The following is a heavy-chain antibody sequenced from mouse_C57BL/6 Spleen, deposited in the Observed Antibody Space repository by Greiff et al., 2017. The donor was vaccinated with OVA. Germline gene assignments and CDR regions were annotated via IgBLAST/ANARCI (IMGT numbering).Heavy chain of an antibody. D-gene: IGHD2-4*01. V-gene: IGHV1-54*01. J-gene: IGHJ3*01. CDR3: ARGDYDTFAY. CDR1: GYAFTNYL. CDR2: INPGSGGT. Sequence: VQLQESGAELVRPGTSVKVSCKASGYAFTNYLIEWVKQRPGQGLEWIGVINPGSGGTNYNEKFKGKATLTADKSSSTAYMQHISLTSWDSAVYFCARGDYDTFAYWGQGTLVTVSA.